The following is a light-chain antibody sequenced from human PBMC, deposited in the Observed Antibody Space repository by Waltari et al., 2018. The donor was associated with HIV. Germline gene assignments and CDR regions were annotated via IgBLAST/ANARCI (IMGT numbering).Light chain of an antibody. CDR3: SSYTSDYTYV. V-gene: IGLV2-14*01. CDR1: SSDVGGYNY. CDR2: EVS. Sequence: QSALTQPASVSGSPGQSITISCTGTSSDVGGYNYVSWYQHHPGKAPKLLIYEVSNRPSGVSIRFSGSKSDNTASLTISGLQAEDEADYYCSSYTSDYTYVFGSGTEVTVL. J-gene: IGLJ1*01.